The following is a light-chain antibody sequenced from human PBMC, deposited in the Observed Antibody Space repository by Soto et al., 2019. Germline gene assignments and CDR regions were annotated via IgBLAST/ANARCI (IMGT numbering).Light chain of an antibody. CDR1: QSVSSSY. CDR2: GAS. CDR3: QQYGSSPWT. Sequence: EIVLTQSPVTLSLSPGERATLSCRASQSVSSSYLAWYQQIPGQAPRLLIYGASSRATGIPDRFSGSGSGTDFTLTISRLEPADFAGYYCQQYGSSPWTFGQGTKVEVK. J-gene: IGKJ1*01. V-gene: IGKV3-20*01.